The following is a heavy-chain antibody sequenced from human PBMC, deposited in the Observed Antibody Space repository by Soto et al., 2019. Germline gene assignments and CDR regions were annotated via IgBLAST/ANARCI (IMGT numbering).Heavy chain of an antibody. J-gene: IGHJ6*02. V-gene: IGHV1-69*13. D-gene: IGHD4-17*01. CDR2: IIPIFGTA. CDR1: GGTFSSYA. CDR3: ARDPGGDYVTTRYYYGMDV. Sequence: ASVKVSCEASGGTFSSYAISWVRQAPGQGLEWMGGIIPIFGTANYAQKFQGRVTITADESTSTAYMELSSLRSEDTAVYYCARDPGGDYVTTRYYYGMDVWGQGTTVTVSS.